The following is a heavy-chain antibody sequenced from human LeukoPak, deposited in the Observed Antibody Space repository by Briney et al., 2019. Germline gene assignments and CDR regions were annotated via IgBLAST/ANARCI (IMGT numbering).Heavy chain of an antibody. Sequence: SVQVSCKASGGTFSSYTISWVRQAPGQGLEWMGRIIPILGIANYAQKFQGRVTITADKSTSTAYMELSSLRSEDTAVYYCASDTRYYDFWSGYYITGEPNWFDPWGQGTLVTVSS. CDR3: ASDTRYYDFWSGYYITGEPNWFDP. CDR1: GGTFSSYT. CDR2: IIPILGIA. D-gene: IGHD3-3*01. J-gene: IGHJ5*02. V-gene: IGHV1-69*02.